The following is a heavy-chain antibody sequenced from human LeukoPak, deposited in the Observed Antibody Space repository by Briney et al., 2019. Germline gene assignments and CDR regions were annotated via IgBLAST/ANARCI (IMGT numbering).Heavy chain of an antibody. CDR3: ASELRYFEWLFTYFDY. CDR1: GGSISKTSHY. J-gene: IGHJ4*02. D-gene: IGHD3-9*01. CDR2: IYYSGTT. V-gene: IGHV4-39*01. Sequence: SETLSLTCSVSGGSISKTSHYWGWIRQPPGKGLEWIGSIYYSGTTHYNPSLKSRVTISIDTSKNQFSLKLSSVTAADTAVYYCASELRYFEWLFTYFDYWGQGTLVTVSS.